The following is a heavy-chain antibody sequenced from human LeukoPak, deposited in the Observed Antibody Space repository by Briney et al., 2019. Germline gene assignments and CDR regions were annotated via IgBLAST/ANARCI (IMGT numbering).Heavy chain of an antibody. D-gene: IGHD2-2*01. V-gene: IGHV1-18*01. CDR2: SSTYDDNT. Sequence: ASVKVSCKSSGYTFTNYGISWVRQAPGQGLEWMGWSSTYDDNTNYAEKLQGRVTMTTDTSTSTAYMELRSLRSDDTAVYYCARARDSTSWYNYWGQGTLVTVSS. CDR3: ARARDSTSWYNY. J-gene: IGHJ4*02. CDR1: GYTFTNYG.